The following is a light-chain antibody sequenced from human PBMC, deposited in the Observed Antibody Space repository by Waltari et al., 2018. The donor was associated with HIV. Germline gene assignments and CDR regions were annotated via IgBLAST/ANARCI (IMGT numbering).Light chain of an antibody. CDR1: QSLQHSNGHNY. J-gene: IGKJ1*01. Sequence: DIAMIQSPDYLAVSPGESVSISRRSSQSLQHSNGHNYLDWYVQRPGQAPQLLIYLSSRRASGVPDRIAGSGSGRDFILKISRVEAEDVGVYYCMHGQQTPVFGQGTKVEVK. CDR3: MHGQQTPV. V-gene: IGKV2-28*01. CDR2: LSS.